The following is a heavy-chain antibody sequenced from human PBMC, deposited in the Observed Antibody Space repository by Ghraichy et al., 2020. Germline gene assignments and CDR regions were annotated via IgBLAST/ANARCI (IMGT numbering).Heavy chain of an antibody. CDR3: ARVGYSYGYSSHSMDV. J-gene: IGHJ6*02. D-gene: IGHD5-18*01. CDR2: IYYSGST. CDR1: GGSISSGGYS. V-gene: IGHV4-30-4*07. Sequence: SETLSLTCAVSGGSISSGGYSWSWIRQPPGKGLEWIGYIYYSGSTYYNPSLKSRVTISVDTSKNQFSLKLSSVTAADTAVYYCARVGYSYGYSSHSMDVWGQGTTVTVS.